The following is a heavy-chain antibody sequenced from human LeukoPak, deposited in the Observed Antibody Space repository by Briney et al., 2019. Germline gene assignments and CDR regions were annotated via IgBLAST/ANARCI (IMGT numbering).Heavy chain of an antibody. V-gene: IGHV4-31*03. D-gene: IGHD5-18*01. J-gene: IGHJ6*02. CDR3: ARDQVVDTAMVWYYYGMDV. Sequence: PAETLSLTCTVSGGSISSGGYYWSWIRQHPGKGLEWIGYIYYSGSTYYNPSLKSRVTISVDTSKNQFSLKLSSVTAADTAVYYCARDQVVDTAMVWYYYGMDVWGQGTTVTVSS. CDR1: GGSISSGGYY. CDR2: IYYSGST.